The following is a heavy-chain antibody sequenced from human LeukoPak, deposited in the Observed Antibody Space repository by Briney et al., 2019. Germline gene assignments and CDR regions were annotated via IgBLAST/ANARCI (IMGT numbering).Heavy chain of an antibody. J-gene: IGHJ4*02. CDR1: GGSISSSPYY. Sequence: SETLSLTCTVSGGSISSSPYYWGWIRQPPGKGLEWIGSIDYSGITYYNPSLKSRVTISVDTSKNQFSLKLNSVTAADTAVYYCVRRRGDGDYRPDYWGQGTLVTVSS. CDR2: IDYSGIT. V-gene: IGHV4-39*01. CDR3: VRRRGDGDYRPDY. D-gene: IGHD4-17*01.